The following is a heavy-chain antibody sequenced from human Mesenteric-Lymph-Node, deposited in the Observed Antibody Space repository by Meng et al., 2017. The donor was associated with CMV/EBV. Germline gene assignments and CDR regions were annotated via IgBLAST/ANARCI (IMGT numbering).Heavy chain of an antibody. V-gene: IGHV3-21*01. J-gene: IGHJ2*01. Sequence: GGSLRLSCAASGFTFNRYAMNWVRQAPGTGLEWVSSISSRGGYIFYADSVKGRFTISRDNANNSLFLQMNSLRAEDTAIYYCAKDFYDNSDYSSFWYFDLWGRGTLVTVSS. D-gene: IGHD3-22*01. CDR2: ISSRGGYI. CDR3: AKDFYDNSDYSSFWYFDL. CDR1: GFTFNRYA.